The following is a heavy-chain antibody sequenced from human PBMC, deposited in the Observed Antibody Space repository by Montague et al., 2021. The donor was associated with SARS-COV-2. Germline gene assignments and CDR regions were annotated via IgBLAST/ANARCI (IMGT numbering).Heavy chain of an antibody. CDR2: ISISGST. D-gene: IGHD6-19*01. J-gene: IGHJ4*02. CDR1: GGSISSGSYE. V-gene: IGHV4-61*02. CDR3: ARDIAVAGLFDY. Sequence: TLSLTCTVSGGSISSGSYEWSWTRQPAGKGLEWIGRISISGSTNYNPSLKSRVTISVDTSKNQFSLKLSSVTAADTAVYYCARDIAVAGLFDYWGQGTLVTVSS.